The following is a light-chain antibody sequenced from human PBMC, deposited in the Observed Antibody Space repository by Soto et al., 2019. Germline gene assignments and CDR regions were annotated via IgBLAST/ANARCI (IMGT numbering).Light chain of an antibody. J-gene: IGKJ5*01. CDR1: QSVSSSY. CDR2: GAS. CDR3: QQYGSSPRIT. Sequence: EIVLTQSPGTLSLSPGERATLSCRASQSVSSSYLAWYQQKPGQAPRLLIYGASSRATGIPDRFSGSGSGTAFPLTISRLEPEDFAVYYCQQYGSSPRITFGQGTRLE. V-gene: IGKV3-20*01.